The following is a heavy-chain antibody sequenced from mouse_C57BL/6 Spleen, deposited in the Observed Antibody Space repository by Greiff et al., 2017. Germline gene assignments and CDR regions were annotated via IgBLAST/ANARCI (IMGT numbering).Heavy chain of an antibody. J-gene: IGHJ2*01. CDR3: AITTVVAPPDY. CDR1: GYTFTSYW. CDR2: IYPGSGST. D-gene: IGHD1-1*01. Sequence: QVQLKQPGAELVKPGASVKMSCKASGYTFTSYWITWVKQRPGQGLEWIGDIYPGSGSTNYNEKFKSKATLTVDTSSRTAYMQLSSLTSEDSAVYYCAITTVVAPPDYWGQGTTLTVSS. V-gene: IGHV1-55*01.